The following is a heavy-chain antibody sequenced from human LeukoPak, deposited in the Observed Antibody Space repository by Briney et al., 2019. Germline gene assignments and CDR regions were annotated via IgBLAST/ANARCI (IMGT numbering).Heavy chain of an antibody. J-gene: IGHJ4*02. CDR1: VASISGSGYY. CDR3: AKSGGYGLIDY. Sequence: SETLSLTCAVSVASISGSGYYLVWIRQPPVRGLECVGNIYYTGNTYYNAALQSRVTISIDTSKNQFSLRLNSVTAADTAMYYCAKSGGYGLIDYWGQGTLVTVSS. V-gene: IGHV4-39*01. D-gene: IGHD1-26*01. CDR2: IYYTGNT.